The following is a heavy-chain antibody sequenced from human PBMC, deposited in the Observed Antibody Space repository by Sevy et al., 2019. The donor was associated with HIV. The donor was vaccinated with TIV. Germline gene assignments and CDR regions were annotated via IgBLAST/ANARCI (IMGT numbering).Heavy chain of an antibody. Sequence: ASVKVSCKVSGYTLTDLSMHWVRQAPGKGLEWVGTFDPEDGKRIYAQKFKGRLTMTEDTSTETAYMELNSLRSDDTAVYYCATTKDYYDSSGYSFDYWGQGTQVTVSS. J-gene: IGHJ4*02. V-gene: IGHV1-24*01. CDR2: FDPEDGKR. D-gene: IGHD3-22*01. CDR1: GYTLTDLS. CDR3: ATTKDYYDSSGYSFDY.